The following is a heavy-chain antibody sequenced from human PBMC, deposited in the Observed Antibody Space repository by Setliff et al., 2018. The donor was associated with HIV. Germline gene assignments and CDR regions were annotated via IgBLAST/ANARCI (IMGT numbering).Heavy chain of an antibody. CDR3: ARHETTVTLANWFDP. D-gene: IGHD4-17*01. Sequence: SETLSLTCAVSDYSVRSGFYWGWIRQPPGKGLEWIGSISHGGSTYYNPSLQSRVTISVDTSKNQFSLTLSSVTAADTAVYHCARHETTVTLANWFDPWGQGTLVTVPQ. CDR1: DYSVRSGFY. V-gene: IGHV4-38-2*01. J-gene: IGHJ5*02. CDR2: ISHGGST.